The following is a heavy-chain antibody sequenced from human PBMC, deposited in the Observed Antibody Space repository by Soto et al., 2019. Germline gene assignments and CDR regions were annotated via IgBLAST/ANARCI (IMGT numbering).Heavy chain of an antibody. J-gene: IGHJ5*02. Sequence: EVQLVESGGGLVKPGGSLRLSCAASGFTLSRYTMNWVRQAPGKGLEWVSSISSSSSYIYYADSVKGRFTISRDNAKNSLYLQMNSLRAEDTAMYYCATEGLSMVREVIPWGQGTLVTVS. CDR2: ISSSSSYI. CDR3: ATEGLSMVREVIP. V-gene: IGHV3-21*01. CDR1: GFTLSRYT. D-gene: IGHD3-10*01.